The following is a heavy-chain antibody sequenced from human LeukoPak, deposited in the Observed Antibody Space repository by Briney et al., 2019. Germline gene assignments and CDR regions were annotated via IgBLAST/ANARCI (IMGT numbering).Heavy chain of an antibody. CDR1: RFTFSNYW. D-gene: IGHD3-22*01. CDR2: IKKDGGET. CDR3: ARDYYDSSGLDY. Sequence: PGGSLRLSCVASRFTFSNYWMTWVRQAPGKGLERVANIKKDGGETYYMESVKGRFTISRDNAKNSLYLQMNSLRAEDTAVYYCARDYYDSSGLDYWGQGTLVTVSS. V-gene: IGHV3-7*01. J-gene: IGHJ4*02.